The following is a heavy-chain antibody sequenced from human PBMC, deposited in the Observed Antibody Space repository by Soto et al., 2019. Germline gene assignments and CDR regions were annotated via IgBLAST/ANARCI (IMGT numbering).Heavy chain of an antibody. CDR2: IKDGGRT. CDR3: ARGQEGVVATH. CDR1: GGSLSGYY. J-gene: IGHJ4*02. D-gene: IGHD5-12*01. V-gene: IGHV4-34*01. Sequence: QVQLQQWGAGLLKPSETLSLNCAVNGGSLSGYYWSWIRQPPGKGLEWIGEIKDGGRTNYSPALKSRATISSDTSNHQFSLSLYSVTAADAGVYYCARGQEGVVATHWDQGTLVTVSS.